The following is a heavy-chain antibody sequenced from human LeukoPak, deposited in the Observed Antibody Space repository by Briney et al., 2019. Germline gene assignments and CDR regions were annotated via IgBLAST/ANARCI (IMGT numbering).Heavy chain of an antibody. CDR1: GFTFSNYA. D-gene: IGHD2-15*01. CDR3: ARGAYCSGSRCPGAFDI. J-gene: IGHJ3*02. Sequence: GGSLRLSCAASGFTFSNYAMSWVSQAPGKGLEWVSAISGSGDFTYYADSVKGRFTISRDNAKNTLYVQMNSLRAEDTAVYYCARGAYCSGSRCPGAFDIWGQGTMVTVSS. V-gene: IGHV3-23*01. CDR2: ISGSGDFT.